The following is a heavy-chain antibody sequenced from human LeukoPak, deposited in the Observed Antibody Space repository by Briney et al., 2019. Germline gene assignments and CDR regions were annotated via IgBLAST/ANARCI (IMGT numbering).Heavy chain of an antibody. J-gene: IGHJ4*02. V-gene: IGHV3-30-3*01. CDR2: VSHDGIQT. D-gene: IGHD5-24*01. Sequence: GGSLRLSCAASGFTFSNYAMHWVRQGLVKGLESMAVVSHDGIQTYYADSVKGRFTISRDNSKSTLFLQMNSLRAEDTAVYYCARDGGGGFNQIDFWGQGTLVTVSS. CDR1: GFTFSNYA. CDR3: ARDGGGGFNQIDF.